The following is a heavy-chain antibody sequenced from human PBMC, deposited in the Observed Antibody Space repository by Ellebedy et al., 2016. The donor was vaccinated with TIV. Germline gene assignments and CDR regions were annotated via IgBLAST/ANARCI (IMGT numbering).Heavy chain of an antibody. CDR2: ISYDGSNK. CDR1: GFTFSSYA. V-gene: IGHV3-30-3*01. CDR3: AGRAYSWNDGSLFDY. D-gene: IGHD1-1*01. Sequence: GESLKISCAASGFTFSSYAMHWVRQAPGKGLEWVAVISYDGSNKYYADSVKGRFTISRDNAKNSLYLQMNSLRAEDTAVYYCAGRAYSWNDGSLFDYWGQGTLVTVSS. J-gene: IGHJ4*02.